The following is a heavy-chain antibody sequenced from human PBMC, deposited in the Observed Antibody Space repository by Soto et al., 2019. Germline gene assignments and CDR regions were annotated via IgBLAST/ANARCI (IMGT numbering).Heavy chain of an antibody. Sequence: GGSLRLSCVASGFTFSSYWMHWVRQAPGKGLVWVSRINSDGSSTSYADSVKGRFTISRDNAKNTLYLQMNSLRAEDTAVYYCARDLVDILTGYYFDYWGQGTLVTVSS. J-gene: IGHJ4*02. V-gene: IGHV3-74*01. CDR2: INSDGSST. CDR1: GFTFSSYW. CDR3: ARDLVDILTGYYFDY. D-gene: IGHD3-9*01.